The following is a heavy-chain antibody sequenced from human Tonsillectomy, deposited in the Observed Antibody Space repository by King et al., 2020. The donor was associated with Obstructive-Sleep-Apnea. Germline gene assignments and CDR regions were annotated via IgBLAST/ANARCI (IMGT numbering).Heavy chain of an antibody. J-gene: IGHJ2*01. Sequence: QLQESGPGLVKPSETLSLTCTVSVGSISSSSYYCGWIRQPPGKGLEWIGSIYHSGSTYYNPSLKSRVTISVDTSKNQFSLKLNSVTAADTAVYYCARDEQLIPYWYFDLWGRGTLVTVSS. V-gene: IGHV4-39*07. CDR2: IYHSGST. CDR1: VGSISSSSYY. D-gene: IGHD6-13*01. CDR3: ARDEQLIPYWYFDL.